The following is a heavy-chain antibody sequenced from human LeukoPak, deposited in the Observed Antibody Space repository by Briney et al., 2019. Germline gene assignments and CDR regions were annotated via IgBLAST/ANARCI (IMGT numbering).Heavy chain of an antibody. CDR1: AFSFTSYW. CDR2: IYPGDSGT. J-gene: IGHJ3*02. CDR3: ARRRYCNSTSCYEGAFDI. D-gene: IGHD2-2*01. V-gene: IGHV5-51*01. Sequence: GDSLKISCKGSAFSFTSYWLAWVRQLTGEGLEWMGIIYPGDSGTRYSPSFQGQVTISADKSISTAYLQWSTLKASDTAIYYCARRRYCNSTSCYEGAFDIWGQGTMVTVSS.